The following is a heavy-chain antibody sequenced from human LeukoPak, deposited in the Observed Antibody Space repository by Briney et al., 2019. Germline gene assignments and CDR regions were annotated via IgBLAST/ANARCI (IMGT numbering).Heavy chain of an antibody. CDR3: ARGGNTFGGVIVDAFDI. V-gene: IGHV3-21*01. D-gene: IGHD3-16*02. J-gene: IGHJ3*02. Sequence: GGSLRLSCAASGFTFSSYSMNWVRQAPGKGPEWVSSISSSSSYIYYADSVKGRFTISRDNAKNSLYLQMNSLRAEDTAVYYCARGGNTFGGVIVDAFDIWGQGTMVTVSS. CDR1: GFTFSSYS. CDR2: ISSSSSYI.